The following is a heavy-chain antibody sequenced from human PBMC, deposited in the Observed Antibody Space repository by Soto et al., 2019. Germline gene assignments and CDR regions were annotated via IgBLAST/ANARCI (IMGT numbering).Heavy chain of an antibody. Sequence: EVQLVESGGGLVQPGGSLRLSCVASGFTFSSYWMYWVRLAPGKGLVCVSRINGDGSRTSYADSVKGRFTISRDNANNALHLQTNSLRPEATAVYYCASDPGQAGTMNSFDYWGQGALVTVSS. D-gene: IGHD6-13*01. CDR1: GFTFSSYW. CDR3: ASDPGQAGTMNSFDY. CDR2: INGDGSRT. J-gene: IGHJ4*02. V-gene: IGHV3-74*01.